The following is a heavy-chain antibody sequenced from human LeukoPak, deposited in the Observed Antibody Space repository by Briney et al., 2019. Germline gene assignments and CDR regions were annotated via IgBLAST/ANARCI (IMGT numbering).Heavy chain of an antibody. Sequence: ASVKVSCKASGGTFSSYAISWVRQAPGQGLEWMGRIIPILGIANYAQKFQGRVTITADKSTSTAYMELSSLGSEDTAVYYCARDDIRSRTTTGIGLRSYGDYAPHWFDPWGRGTQVTVSS. CDR1: GGTFSSYA. D-gene: IGHD4-17*01. V-gene: IGHV1-69*04. CDR3: ARDDIRSRTTTGIGLRSYGDYAPHWFDP. CDR2: IIPILGIA. J-gene: IGHJ5*02.